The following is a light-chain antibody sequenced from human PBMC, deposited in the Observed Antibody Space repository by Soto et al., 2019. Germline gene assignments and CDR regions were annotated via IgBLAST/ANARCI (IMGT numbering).Light chain of an antibody. J-gene: IGKJ1*01. Sequence: DIQMTQSPSSLSASVGYRFTITFRASQSISDSLNWYQHKPGTAPKLLIYAASSLQSGVPSRFSGGGSGTEFTLTISSLQPDDFATYYCQQYNSYWTFGQGTKVDIK. CDR2: AAS. V-gene: IGKV1-39*01. CDR3: QQYNSYWT. CDR1: QSISDS.